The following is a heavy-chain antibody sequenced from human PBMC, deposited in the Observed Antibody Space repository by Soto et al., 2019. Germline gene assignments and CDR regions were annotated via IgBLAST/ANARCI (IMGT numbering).Heavy chain of an antibody. V-gene: IGHV3-23*01. CDR2: VTSGGTTT. D-gene: IGHD6-19*01. Sequence: EVQLLESGGGLVQPGGSLRLSCTASGFIFNGYAMNWVRQAPGKGLEWVSAVTSGGTTTYYADSVKGRFTISRDNSRSTVYLQMNRLGVEDTAIYYCAKDHLGGAVADSFDYWGRGTLVTVSS. CDR3: AKDHLGGAVADSFDY. J-gene: IGHJ4*02. CDR1: GFIFNGYA.